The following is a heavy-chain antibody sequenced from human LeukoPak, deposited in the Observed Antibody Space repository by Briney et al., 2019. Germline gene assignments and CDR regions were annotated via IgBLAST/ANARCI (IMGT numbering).Heavy chain of an antibody. V-gene: IGHV3-23*01. D-gene: IGHD3-22*01. CDR1: GFTFSSYA. J-gene: IGHJ1*01. CDR2: ISGSGGST. Sequence: GGSLRLSCAASGFTFSSYAMSWVRQAPGKGLEWVSDISGSGGSTYYADSVKGRYTISRDNSKNTLYLQMNSLRAEDTVVYYCAKAPNYYDSSGLEYFQHWGQGTLVTVSS. CDR3: AKAPNYYDSSGLEYFQH.